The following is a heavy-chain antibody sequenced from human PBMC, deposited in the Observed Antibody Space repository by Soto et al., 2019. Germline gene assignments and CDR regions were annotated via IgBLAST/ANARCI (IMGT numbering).Heavy chain of an antibody. V-gene: IGHV3-15*01. CDR2: IKSKTDGGTT. CDR1: GFTFSNAW. Sequence: GGSLRLSCAASGFTFSNAWMSWVRQAPGKGLEWVGRIKSKTDGGTTDYAAPVKGRFTISRDDSKNTLYLQMNSLKTEDTAVYYCSTDLGLSYICYCYGMDVWGQGTTVTVSS. J-gene: IGHJ6*02. CDR3: STDLGLSYICYCYGMDV. D-gene: IGHD1-26*01.